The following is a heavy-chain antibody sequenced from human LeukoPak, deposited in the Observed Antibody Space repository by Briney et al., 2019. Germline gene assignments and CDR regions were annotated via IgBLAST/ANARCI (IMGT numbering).Heavy chain of an antibody. CDR1: RFTFRSYA. D-gene: IGHD2-8*01. J-gene: IGHJ4*02. CDR3: AREGGGYCTNGVCYTGDYFDY. CDR2: ISGSGHIT. Sequence: PGGSLRLSCAAPRFTFRSYAMSWARQAPGKGLEWVSAISGSGHITDYADSVKGPFTISRDNSKNTLYLQMNSLRAEDTAVYYCAREGGGYCTNGVCYTGDYFDYWGQGTLVTVSS. V-gene: IGHV3-23*01.